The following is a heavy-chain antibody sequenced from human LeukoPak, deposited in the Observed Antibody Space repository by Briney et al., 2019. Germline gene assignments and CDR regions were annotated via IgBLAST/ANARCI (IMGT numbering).Heavy chain of an antibody. CDR1: GGSFNNYY. V-gene: IGHV4-59*01. CDR3: ARVGAVTANFWAMDV. D-gene: IGHD2-21*02. J-gene: IGHJ6*02. Sequence: PSETLSLTCTVSGGSFNNYYWTWIRQPPGKGLEWLGYISHRGSTTYNPSPNSRVTISLDTSKSQFSLRLTSVTAADTAVYYCARVGAVTANFWAMDVWGQGTTVTVSS. CDR2: ISHRGST.